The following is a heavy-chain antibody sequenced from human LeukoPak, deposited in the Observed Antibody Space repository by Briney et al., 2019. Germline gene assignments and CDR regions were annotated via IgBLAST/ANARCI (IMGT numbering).Heavy chain of an antibody. J-gene: IGHJ5*02. CDR2: IWGTGTIT. V-gene: IGHV3-33*01. CDR1: GFTFNNFG. Sequence: GGSLRLSCAASGFTFNNFGMHWVRQAPGKGLEWVAVIWGTGTITYYADSVKGRFTISRDNAKNTLYLQMNSLRAEDTAIYYCARVQVLGTYDWFDPWGQGTLVTVSS. D-gene: IGHD4/OR15-4a*01. CDR3: ARVQVLGTYDWFDP.